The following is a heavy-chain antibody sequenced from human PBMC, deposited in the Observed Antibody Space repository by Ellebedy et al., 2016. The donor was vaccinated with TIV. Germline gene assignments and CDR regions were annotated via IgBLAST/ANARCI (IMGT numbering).Heavy chain of an antibody. CDR2: INPNSGDT. Sequence: AASVKVSCKASGYTFTDYYIHWVRQAPGQGFEWMGWINPNSGDTNYAQKFQGRVTMTRDTSISTSYMDLSRLTSDDTAIYYCASPRMASDYWGQGTLVTVPS. D-gene: IGHD2-8*01. J-gene: IGHJ4*02. CDR3: ASPRMASDY. CDR1: GYTFTDYY. V-gene: IGHV1-2*02.